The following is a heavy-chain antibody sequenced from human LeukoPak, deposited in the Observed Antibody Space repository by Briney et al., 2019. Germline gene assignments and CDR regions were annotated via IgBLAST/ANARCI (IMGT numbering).Heavy chain of an antibody. CDR3: ARWVPRYGRNYFDY. Sequence: ASVKVSCKASGYTFTSYDINWVRQATGQGLEWMGWMNPNSGNTGYAQKFQGRVTITRNTSISTAYMELSSLRSEDTAVYYCARWVPRYGRNYFDYWGQGTLVTVSS. CDR1: GYTFTSYD. CDR2: MNPNSGNT. J-gene: IGHJ4*02. V-gene: IGHV1-8*01. D-gene: IGHD1-1*01.